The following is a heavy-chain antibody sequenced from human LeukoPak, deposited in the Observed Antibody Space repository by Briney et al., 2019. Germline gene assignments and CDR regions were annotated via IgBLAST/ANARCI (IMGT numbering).Heavy chain of an antibody. CDR2: ISAYNGNT. D-gene: IGHD6-13*01. V-gene: IGHV1-18*01. CDR3: ARASINSSSSREPATAIPASSWFDP. J-gene: IGHJ5*02. CDR1: GYTFTSYG. Sequence: ASVKVSCKASGYTFTSYGFSWVRQAPGQGLEWMGWISAYNGNTNYAQKLQGRVTMTTDTSTSTAYMELRSLRSDDTAVYYSARASINSSSSREPATAIPASSWFDPWGQGTLVTVSS.